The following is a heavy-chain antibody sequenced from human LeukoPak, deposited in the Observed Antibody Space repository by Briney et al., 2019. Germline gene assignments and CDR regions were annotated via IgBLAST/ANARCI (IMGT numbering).Heavy chain of an antibody. Sequence: PSETLSLTCTVSGGSISSYYWSWIRQPAGKGLEWIGRIYTSGSTNYNPSLKSRVTMSVDTSKNQFPLKLSSVTAADTAVYYCAREPLVTAISGGFDPWGQGTLVTVSS. J-gene: IGHJ5*02. D-gene: IGHD2-21*02. CDR1: GGSISSYY. CDR2: IYTSGST. V-gene: IGHV4-4*07. CDR3: AREPLVTAISGGFDP.